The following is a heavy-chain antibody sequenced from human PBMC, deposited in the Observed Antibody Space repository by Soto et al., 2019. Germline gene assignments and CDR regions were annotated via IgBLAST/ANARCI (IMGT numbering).Heavy chain of an antibody. V-gene: IGHV1-46*01. CDR1: GYTFTSYY. CDR3: ARVGGYSYGGVDY. D-gene: IGHD5-18*01. CDR2: INPSGGST. Sequence: QVQLVQSGAEVKKPGASVKVSCKASGYTFTSYYMHWVRQAPGQGLEWMGIINPSGGSTTYAQKFQGRVTLTRDTSTSTVFMELCSQRSEDTAVFYCARVGGYSYGGVDYWGQGTVVTVSS. J-gene: IGHJ4*02.